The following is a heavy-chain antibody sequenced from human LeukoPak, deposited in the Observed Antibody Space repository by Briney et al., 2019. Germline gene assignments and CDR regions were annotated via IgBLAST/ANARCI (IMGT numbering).Heavy chain of an antibody. D-gene: IGHD3-22*01. CDR1: GFTFSDYY. V-gene: IGHV3-11*01. CDR2: ICDSGRTI. CDR3: ARDRLGDYDHSGYYDK. J-gene: IGHJ4*02. Sequence: GGSLRLFCAASGFTFSDYYMIWIRQAPGKGLEWVSYICDSGRTIYYADSVKGRFTISRDNAKNSVYLQMNNLRAEDTAVYYCARDRLGDYDHSGYYDKWGQGTLVTVSS.